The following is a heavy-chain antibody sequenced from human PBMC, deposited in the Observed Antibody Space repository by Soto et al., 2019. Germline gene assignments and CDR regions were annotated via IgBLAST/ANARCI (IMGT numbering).Heavy chain of an antibody. CDR1: GDSMNTYY. CDR3: ARDSRDGHPDY. J-gene: IGHJ4*02. D-gene: IGHD2-2*01. Sequence: QVQLQESGPGLVKPSETLSLTCTVSGDSMNTYYWSWIRQPPGKGLEWIGYIYYRGSTIYNPSLKSRVTISADTSKNQFSLQLTSVTAADTAIYYCARDSRDGHPDYWGQGTLVTVSS. CDR2: IYYRGST. V-gene: IGHV4-59*01.